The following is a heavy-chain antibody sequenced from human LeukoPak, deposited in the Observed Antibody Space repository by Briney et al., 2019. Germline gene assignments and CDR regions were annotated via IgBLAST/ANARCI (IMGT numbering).Heavy chain of an antibody. Sequence: SETLSLTCTVSGGSISSYYWSWIRQPAGKGLEWIGRIYTSGSTTYNPSLKSRVTMSVDTSKNQFSLQLSSVTAADTAVYYCARDRGYCSSTSCRWFDPWGQGTLVTVSS. V-gene: IGHV4-4*07. CDR3: ARDRGYCSSTSCRWFDP. J-gene: IGHJ5*02. CDR1: GGSISSYY. CDR2: IYTSGST. D-gene: IGHD2-2*01.